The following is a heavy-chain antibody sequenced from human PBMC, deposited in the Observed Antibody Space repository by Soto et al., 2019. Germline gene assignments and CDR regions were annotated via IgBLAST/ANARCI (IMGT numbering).Heavy chain of an antibody. D-gene: IGHD6-19*01. CDR2: IIPIFGTA. Sequence: SVTVSCMASGCTFSSYAIRWVRPAPGQGGEWMGGIIPIFGTANYAPKFQGRVTITADESTNTAYMELSSLRSEDTAVYYCARRKLVVAGTQPGSDYYYYYCMDVWGQGTTVTVSS. CDR1: GCTFSSYA. J-gene: IGHJ6*02. CDR3: ARRKLVVAGTQPGSDYYYYYCMDV. V-gene: IGHV1-69*13.